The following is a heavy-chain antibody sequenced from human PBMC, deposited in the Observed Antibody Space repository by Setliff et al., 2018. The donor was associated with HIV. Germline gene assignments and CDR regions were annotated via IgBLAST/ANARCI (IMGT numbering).Heavy chain of an antibody. CDR3: ARRPKYTTGRPHFDY. J-gene: IGHJ4*02. V-gene: IGHV5-51*01. CDR2: IYPGDSDA. CDR1: GYDVTRYW. Sequence: PGESLKISCRASGYDVTRYWIGWVRQMPGQALEWIGVIYPGDSDARYSPSFQDQVTMSADKSINTAYLQWSSLKTSDTAIYYCARRPKYTTGRPHFDYWGQGTLVTVSS. D-gene: IGHD1-1*01.